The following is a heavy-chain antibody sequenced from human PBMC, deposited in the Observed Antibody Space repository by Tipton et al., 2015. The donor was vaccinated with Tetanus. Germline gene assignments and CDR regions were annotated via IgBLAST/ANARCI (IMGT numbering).Heavy chain of an antibody. CDR3: ARHRSGCFAPFVG. V-gene: IGHV4-39*01. CDR1: GASIRGGNFY. Sequence: TLSLTCTVSGASIRGGNFYWGWIRQRPGKGLEWLGSIYESGDTYYIPSLKSRVTISVDTSTNQFSLTLNSMAAADTVVYYCARHRSGCFAPFVGWGQGMLVTASS. CDR2: IYESGDT. D-gene: IGHD3-22*01. J-gene: IGHJ4*02.